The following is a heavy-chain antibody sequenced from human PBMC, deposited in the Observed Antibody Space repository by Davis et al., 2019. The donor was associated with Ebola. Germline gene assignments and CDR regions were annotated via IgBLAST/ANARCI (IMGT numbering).Heavy chain of an antibody. V-gene: IGHV1-69*04. CDR1: GDAFSNHA. J-gene: IGHJ5*02. CDR3: ARDRTGDLGEFLDT. CDR2: IIPVLDIT. D-gene: IGHD3-16*01. Sequence: SVKVSCKTSGDAFSNHAINWVRQAPGQGLEWVGKIIPVLDITYYAQKFQGRVTITADKSTTTFYMDVNSLKSEDTAVYYCARDRTGDLGEFLDTWGQGTLVSVSS.